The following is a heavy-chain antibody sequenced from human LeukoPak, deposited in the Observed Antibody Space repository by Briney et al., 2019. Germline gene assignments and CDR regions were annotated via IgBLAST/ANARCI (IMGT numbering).Heavy chain of an antibody. CDR2: IIPVFGTT. V-gene: IGHV1-69*13. Sequence: ASVKVSCKASGGTFSSFVIGWVRPAPGQGIEWMGGIIPVFGTTHYAQKFQGRVTITADESTSTAYMEVSSLRSEDTAVYYCTRDLRGACSGNSCPSGDYWGQGTLVTVSS. J-gene: IGHJ4*02. D-gene: IGHD2-15*01. CDR1: GGTFSSFV. CDR3: TRDLRGACSGNSCPSGDY.